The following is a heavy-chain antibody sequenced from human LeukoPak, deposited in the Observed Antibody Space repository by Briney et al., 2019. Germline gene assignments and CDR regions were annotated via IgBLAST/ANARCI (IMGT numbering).Heavy chain of an antibody. CDR2: IYYSGST. J-gene: IGHJ4*02. CDR3: AGTGLFFDY. D-gene: IGHD7-27*01. Sequence: SETLSLTCTVSGGSISSYYWSWIRQTPGKGLEWIGDIYYSGSTNYNPSLKSRVTISVDTSKNQFSLKLSSVTAADTAVYYCAGTGLFFDYWSQGTLVTVSS. CDR1: GGSISSYY. V-gene: IGHV4-59*08.